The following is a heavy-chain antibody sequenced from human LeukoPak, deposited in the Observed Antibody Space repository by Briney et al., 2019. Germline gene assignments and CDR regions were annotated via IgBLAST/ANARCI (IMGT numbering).Heavy chain of an antibody. CDR2: ISGSGGST. D-gene: IGHD3-10*01. J-gene: IGHJ4*02. CDR3: AKDSGPTGLDY. Sequence: GGSLRLSCAASGFTFSSYAKSWVGQAPGKGLEWVSAISGSGGSTYYADSVKGRFTISRDNSKNTLYLQMNSLRAEDTAVYYCAKDSGPTGLDYWGQGTLVTVSS. V-gene: IGHV3-23*01. CDR1: GFTFSSYA.